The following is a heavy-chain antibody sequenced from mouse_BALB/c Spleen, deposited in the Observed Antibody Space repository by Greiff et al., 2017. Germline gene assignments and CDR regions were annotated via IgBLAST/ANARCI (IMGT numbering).Heavy chain of an antibody. CDR3: TRSPSYDYYAMDY. D-gene: IGHD6-1*01. CDR2: INPSNGGT. CDR1: GYTFTSYY. J-gene: IGHJ4*01. V-gene: IGHV1S81*02. Sequence: QVQLQQSGAELVKPGASVKLSCKASGYTFTSYYMYWVKQRPGQGLEWIGEINPSNGGTNFNEKFKSKATLTVDKSSSTAYMQLSSLTSEDSAVYYCTRSPSYDYYAMDYWGQGTSVTVSS.